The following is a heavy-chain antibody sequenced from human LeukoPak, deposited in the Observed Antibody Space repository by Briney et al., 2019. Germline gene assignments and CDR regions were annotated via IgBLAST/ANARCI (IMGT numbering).Heavy chain of an antibody. J-gene: IGHJ4*02. CDR2: IYTSGST. D-gene: IGHD3-10*01. CDR3: ARDQRYYYGSGSYYNVFDY. V-gene: IGHV4-61*02. Sequence: PSETLSLTCTVSGGSISSGSYYWSWIRQPAGKGLEWIGRIYTSGSTNYNPSLKSRVTISVDTSKNQFSLKLSSVTAADTAAYYCARDQRYYYGSGSYYNVFDYWGQGTLVTVSS. CDR1: GGSISSGSYY.